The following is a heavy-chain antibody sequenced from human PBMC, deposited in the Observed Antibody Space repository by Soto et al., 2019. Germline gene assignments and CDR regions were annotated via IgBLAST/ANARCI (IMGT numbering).Heavy chain of an antibody. V-gene: IGHV3-53*01. Sequence: GSXRLSCAISGFSVSSNYLSWVRQAPGKWLEWVSVHYSGGSTYYADSVQGRFTISRDKSNNTLYLQMRRVRAEDTAVYFCARHRHPRGTVGATSPLDPWGQGTQVTVSS. CDR3: ARHRHPRGTVGATSPLDP. CDR2: HYSGGST. D-gene: IGHD1-26*01. CDR1: GFSVSSNY. J-gene: IGHJ5*02.